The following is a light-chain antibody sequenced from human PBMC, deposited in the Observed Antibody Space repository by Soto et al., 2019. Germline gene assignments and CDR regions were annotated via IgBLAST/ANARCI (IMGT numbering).Light chain of an antibody. CDR2: GAS. J-gene: IGKJ1*01. CDR1: QSVSSN. Sequence: EIVMTQSPATLSVSPGERATLSCRASQSVSSNLVWYQQKPGEAPRLLIYGASTRATGTPARFSGSGSATEFTLTISSLQSEDFAVYYCQQYNNWPRTFGQGTKVEIK. V-gene: IGKV3-15*01. CDR3: QQYNNWPRT.